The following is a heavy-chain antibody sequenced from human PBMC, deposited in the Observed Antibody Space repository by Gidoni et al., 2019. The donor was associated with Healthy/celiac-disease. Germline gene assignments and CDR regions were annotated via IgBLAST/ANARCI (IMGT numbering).Heavy chain of an antibody. CDR3: ARVVVVVAATGYYYYYMDV. D-gene: IGHD2-15*01. CDR1: GGTFSSYA. Sequence: QVQLVQSGAEVKKPGSSVQVSCKASGGTFSSYAISWVRQAPGQGLEWMGGIIPIFGTANYAQKFQGRVTITADESTSTAYMELSSLRSEDTAVYYCARVVVVVAATGYYYYYMDVWGKGTTVTVSS. J-gene: IGHJ6*03. V-gene: IGHV1-69*01. CDR2: IIPIFGTA.